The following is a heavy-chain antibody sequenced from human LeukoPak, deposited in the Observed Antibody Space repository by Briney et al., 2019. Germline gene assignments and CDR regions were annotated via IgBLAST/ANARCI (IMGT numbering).Heavy chain of an antibody. D-gene: IGHD5-18*01. Sequence: GGSLGLSCAASGFTFSTYAMHWVRQAPGKGLEWVSAVSGSGGDTYYADSVTGRFTISRHNSKNTLYVLLNSLRAEDTAVYYCATTLNTGFFQPWGRGTLVTVSS. CDR2: VSGSGGDT. CDR1: GFTFSTYA. J-gene: IGHJ5*02. V-gene: IGHV3-23*01. CDR3: ATTLNTGFFQP.